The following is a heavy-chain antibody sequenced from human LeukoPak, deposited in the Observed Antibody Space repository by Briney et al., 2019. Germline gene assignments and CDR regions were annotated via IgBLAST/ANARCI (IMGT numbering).Heavy chain of an antibody. D-gene: IGHD6-19*01. J-gene: IGHJ1*01. CDR3: AREGSSGWYQKYFQH. Sequence: SETLSLTCTVSGGSISSYYWSWIRQPAGKGLEWIGRIYTSGSTNYNPSLKSRVTMSVDTSKNQFSLKLSSVTAADTAVYYCAREGSSGWYQKYFQHWGQGTLVTVSS. CDR1: GGSISSYY. CDR2: IYTSGST. V-gene: IGHV4-4*07.